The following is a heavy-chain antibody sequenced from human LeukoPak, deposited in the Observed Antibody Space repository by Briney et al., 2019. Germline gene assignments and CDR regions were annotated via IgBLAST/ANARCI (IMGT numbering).Heavy chain of an antibody. CDR2: ISAYNGNT. D-gene: IGHD3-22*01. V-gene: IGHV1-18*01. Sequence: ASVKVSCKASGYTFTSYGISWVRQAPGQGLEWMGWISAYNGNTNYAQKLQGRVTMTTDTSTSTAYMELRSLRSDDTAVYYCARLYNLGDSSGYPSRPNYGMDVWGQGTTVTVS. CDR3: ARLYNLGDSSGYPSRPNYGMDV. CDR1: GYTFTSYG. J-gene: IGHJ6*02.